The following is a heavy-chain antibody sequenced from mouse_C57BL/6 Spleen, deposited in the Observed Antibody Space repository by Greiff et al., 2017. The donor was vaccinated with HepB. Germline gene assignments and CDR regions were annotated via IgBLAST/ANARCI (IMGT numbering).Heavy chain of an antibody. D-gene: IGHD2-4*01. CDR2: IYPGSGST. Sequence: VQLQQPGAELVKPGASVKMSCKASGYTFTSYWITWVKQRPGQGLEWIGDIYPGSGSTNYNEKFKSKATLTVDTSSSTAYMQLSSLTSEDSAVYYCARWKIYYDYDGAAWFAYWGQGTLVTVSA. V-gene: IGHV1-55*01. J-gene: IGHJ3*01. CDR3: ARWKIYYDYDGAAWFAY. CDR1: GYTFTSYW.